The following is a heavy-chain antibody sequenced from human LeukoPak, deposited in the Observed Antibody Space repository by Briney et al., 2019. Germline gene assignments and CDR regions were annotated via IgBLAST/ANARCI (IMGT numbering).Heavy chain of an antibody. V-gene: IGHV1-46*02. CDR3: AREGAAEAKNFDY. D-gene: IGHD6-25*01. Sequence: GASVKVSCKASGYTFNNYFMHWVRQAPGQGLEWVGIINLNAVTTRYAQKFQGRITVTRDTSTSTVYMELSSLRSEDTAVYFCAREGAAEAKNFDYWGQGTLVIVSS. CDR2: INLNAVTT. J-gene: IGHJ4*02. CDR1: GYTFNNYF.